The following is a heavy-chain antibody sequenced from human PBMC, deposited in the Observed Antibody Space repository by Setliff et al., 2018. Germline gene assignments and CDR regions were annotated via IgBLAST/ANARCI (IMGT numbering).Heavy chain of an antibody. CDR3: ARVESMVRGKNILRHFDY. CDR2: ISGHNGKT. D-gene: IGHD3-10*01. CDR1: GYTFTYFG. Sequence: ASVKVSCKASGYTFTYFGVSWLRLAPGQGLEWMGWISGHNGKTIIEPKFQGRVTLTTDTSTSIAYMEVKSLTSDDTAVYYCARVESMVRGKNILRHFDYWGQGIQVTSPQ. J-gene: IGHJ4*02. V-gene: IGHV1-18*01.